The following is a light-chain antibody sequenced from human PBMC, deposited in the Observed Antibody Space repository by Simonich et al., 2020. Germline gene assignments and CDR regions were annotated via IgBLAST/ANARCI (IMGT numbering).Light chain of an antibody. CDR3: CSYAGSSTFVV. J-gene: IGLJ2*01. Sequence: QSALTQPASVSGSPGQSITISCTGTSIDVGSYNLVSWYQQHQGKAPKLLIFEGRKRPAGFSNRFSGSKSGNTASLTISGLQAEDEADYYCCSYAGSSTFVVFGGGTKLTVL. CDR1: SIDVGSYNL. CDR2: EGR. V-gene: IGLV2-23*03.